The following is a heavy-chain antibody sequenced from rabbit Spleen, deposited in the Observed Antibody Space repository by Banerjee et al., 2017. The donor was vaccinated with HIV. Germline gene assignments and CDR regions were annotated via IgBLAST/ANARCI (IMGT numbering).Heavy chain of an antibody. J-gene: IGHJ6*01. CDR1: GFSFISSDY. D-gene: IGHD8-1*01. Sequence: QSLEESGGGLVQPEGSLALTCKAAGFSFISSDYKCWFLRPPGKGLEWISCIAGSSSGFTYSAPWAKGRFTISKTSPTTVTLQMTSLTVADTATYFCARDTGSSFSSYGMDLWGPGTLVTVS. V-gene: IGHV1S40*01. CDR2: IAGSSSGFT. CDR3: ARDTGSSFSSYGMDL.